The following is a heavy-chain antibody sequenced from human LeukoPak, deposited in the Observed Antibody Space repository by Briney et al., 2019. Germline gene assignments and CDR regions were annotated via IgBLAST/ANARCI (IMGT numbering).Heavy chain of an antibody. Sequence: GGSLRLSCAASGFTFSTYWMHWVRQAPGKGLVWVSRINSDGSTTTYADSVKGRFTISRDNAKNTLYLQMSSLRAEDTAVYYCARDLRYYDSSGSDYWGQGTLVTVSS. J-gene: IGHJ4*02. CDR2: INSDGSTT. CDR3: ARDLRYYDSSGSDY. CDR1: GFTFSTYW. V-gene: IGHV3-74*01. D-gene: IGHD3-22*01.